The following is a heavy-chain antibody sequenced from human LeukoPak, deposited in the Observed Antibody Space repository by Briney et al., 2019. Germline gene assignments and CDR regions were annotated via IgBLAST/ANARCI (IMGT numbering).Heavy chain of an antibody. D-gene: IGHD2-2*01. CDR3: AKDSNSRYCSSTSCPPGYFDY. CDR1: GFTFSSYG. Sequence: GRSLRLSCAASGFTFSSYGMHWVRQAPGKGLGWVAVISYDGSNKYYADSVKGRFTISRDNSKNTLYLQMNSLRAEDTAVYYCAKDSNSRYCSSTSCPPGYFDYWGQGTLVTVSS. CDR2: ISYDGSNK. J-gene: IGHJ4*02. V-gene: IGHV3-30*18.